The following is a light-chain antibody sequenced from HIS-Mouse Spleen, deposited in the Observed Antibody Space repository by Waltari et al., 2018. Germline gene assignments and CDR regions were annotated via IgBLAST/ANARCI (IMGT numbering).Light chain of an antibody. CDR2: QDS. Sequence: SYELTQPPSVSVSPGQTASITCSGDKLGDKYACWYQQKPGQSPVLVIYQDSMRPSGVPGRFSGSNSGNTATLTISGTQAMDEADYYCQAWDSSTAVFGTGTKVTVL. CDR3: QAWDSSTAV. V-gene: IGLV3-1*01. CDR1: KLGDKY. J-gene: IGLJ1*01.